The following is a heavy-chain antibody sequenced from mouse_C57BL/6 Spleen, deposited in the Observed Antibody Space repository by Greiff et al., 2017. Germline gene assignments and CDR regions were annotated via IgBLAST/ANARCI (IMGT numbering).Heavy chain of an antibody. Sequence: VQLQQSGAELVRPGASVTLSCKASGYTFTDYEMHWVKQTPVHGLEWIGAIDPETGGTAYNQKFKGKAILTADKSSSTAYMELRSLTSWDSAVYYCTRRYYGSSYDYWGQGTTLTVSS. J-gene: IGHJ2*01. D-gene: IGHD1-1*01. CDR1: GYTFTDYE. CDR3: TRRYYGSSYDY. CDR2: IDPETGGT. V-gene: IGHV1-15*01.